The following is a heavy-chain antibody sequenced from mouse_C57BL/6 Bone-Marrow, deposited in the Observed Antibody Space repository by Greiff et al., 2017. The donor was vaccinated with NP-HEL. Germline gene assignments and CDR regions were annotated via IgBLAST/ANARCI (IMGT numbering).Heavy chain of an antibody. CDR2: IWRGGST. CDR3: ASYYGEGGYHFDY. J-gene: IGHJ2*01. V-gene: IGHV2-2*01. D-gene: IGHD1-1*01. CDR1: GFSLTSYG. Sequence: VQLQQSGPGLVQPSQSLSITCTVSGFSLTSYGVHWVRQSPGKGLEWLGVIWRGGSTAYNEAFISRLSLRKENSKGQVYFKRNSLQADDTAIYYCASYYGEGGYHFDYGDQGTTLTVSA.